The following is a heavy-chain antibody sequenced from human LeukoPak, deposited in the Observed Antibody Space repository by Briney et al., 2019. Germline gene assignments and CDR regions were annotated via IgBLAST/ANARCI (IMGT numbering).Heavy chain of an antibody. V-gene: IGHV4-39*01. D-gene: IGHD5-12*01. CDR2: IYYSGST. CDR3: ASIPLYSSGWYFDN. CDR1: GGSISTSSYY. Sequence: SETLSLTCTVSGGSISTSSYYWGWIRQPPGKGLEWIGTIYYSGSTYYNPSLKSRVTISVDTSSQFSLKLSSVTAADTAVYYCASIPLYSSGWYFDNWGQGTLVTVSS. J-gene: IGHJ4*02.